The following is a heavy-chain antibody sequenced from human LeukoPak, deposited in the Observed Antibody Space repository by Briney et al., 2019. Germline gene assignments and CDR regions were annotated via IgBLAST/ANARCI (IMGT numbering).Heavy chain of an antibody. Sequence: SETLSLTCTVSGGSVSSGSYYWSWIRQPPGKGLEWIGYIYYSGSTNYNPSLKSRVTISVDTSKNQFSLKLSSVTAADTAVYYCARVRPYGSGSYYFDYWGQGTLVTVSS. CDR1: GGSVSSGSYY. J-gene: IGHJ4*02. CDR3: ARVRPYGSGSYYFDY. D-gene: IGHD6-19*01. CDR2: IYYSGST. V-gene: IGHV4-61*01.